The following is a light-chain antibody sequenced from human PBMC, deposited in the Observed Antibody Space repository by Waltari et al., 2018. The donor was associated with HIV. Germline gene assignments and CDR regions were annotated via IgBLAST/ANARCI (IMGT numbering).Light chain of an antibody. Sequence: EIVLTQSPGTLSLSPGERATLSCRASQRVSSTYFAWYQQKPGQAPRLLIYGASSRATGIPDRFSGSGSGTDFTLAISRVEPEDFAAYYCQQYGNSLITFGQGTRLAIK. CDR3: QQYGNSLIT. CDR2: GAS. J-gene: IGKJ5*01. V-gene: IGKV3-20*01. CDR1: QRVSSTY.